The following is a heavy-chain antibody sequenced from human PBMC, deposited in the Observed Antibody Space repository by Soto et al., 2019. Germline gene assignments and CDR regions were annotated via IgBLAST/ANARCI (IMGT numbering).Heavy chain of an antibody. V-gene: IGHV1-69*02. CDR1: GGTFSSYT. J-gene: IGHJ4*02. Sequence: GASVKVSCKASGGTFSSYTISWVRQAPGQGLEWMGRIIPILGIANYAQKFQGRVTITADKSTSTAYMELSSLRSEDTAVYYCARCGEGPYSSGSSHSDYWGQGTLVTVSS. D-gene: IGHD6-19*01. CDR3: ARCGEGPYSSGSSHSDY. CDR2: IIPILGIA.